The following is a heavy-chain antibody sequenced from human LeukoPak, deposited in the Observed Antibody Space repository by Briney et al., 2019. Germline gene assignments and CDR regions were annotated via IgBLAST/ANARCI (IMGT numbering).Heavy chain of an antibody. CDR3: AKDLLAADPLDP. D-gene: IGHD6-25*01. J-gene: IGHJ5*02. V-gene: IGHV3-23*01. CDR1: GFTFSSYA. Sequence: PGGSLRLSCAASGFTFSSYAMSWVRQAPGKGLEWVSAISRRGDNTYYGDSVKGRFTISRDNSKNTMYLQMNSLRAEETSIYYCAKDLLAADPLDPWGQGTLVTVSS. CDR2: ISRRGDNT.